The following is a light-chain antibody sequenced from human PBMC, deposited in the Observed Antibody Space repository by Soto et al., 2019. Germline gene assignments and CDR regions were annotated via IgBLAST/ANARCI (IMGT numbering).Light chain of an antibody. J-gene: IGKJ2*01. CDR3: QQYNNWPPPHT. CDR1: QSVSSN. CDR2: GAS. V-gene: IGKV3-15*01. Sequence: EIVMTQSPATLSVSPGERATLSCRASQSVSSNLAWYQQKSGQAPRLLIYGASTRATGIPARFSGSGSGTEFTLTISSLQSEDFAVYYCQQYNNWPPPHTFGQGTKLEIK.